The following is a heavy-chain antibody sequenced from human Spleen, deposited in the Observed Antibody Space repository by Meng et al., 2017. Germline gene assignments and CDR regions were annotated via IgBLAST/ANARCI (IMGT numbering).Heavy chain of an antibody. Sequence: GGSLRLSCAASGFTFSSYSMNWVRQAPGKGLEWVGRIKRNSDGGTIDYAAPVKGRFTISRDDSKNTLYLQMDSLITEDTAVYFCATGAAAADHWGHGTLVTVSS. CDR3: ATGAAAADH. J-gene: IGHJ4*01. CDR1: GFTFSSYS. V-gene: IGHV3-15*01. CDR2: IKRNSDGGTI. D-gene: IGHD6-13*01.